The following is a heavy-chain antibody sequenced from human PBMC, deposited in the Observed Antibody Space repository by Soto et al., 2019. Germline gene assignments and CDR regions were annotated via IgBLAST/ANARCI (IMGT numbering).Heavy chain of an antibody. CDR3: LKGGLGHVLDA. CDR2: IGSNGRDT. D-gene: IGHD3-16*01. J-gene: IGHJ6*02. CDR1: GFTFNSHT. Sequence: DVQLVESGGGLVKPGESLRLSCAASGFTFNSHTMTWVRQTTGKGLEWVSSIGSNGRDTYYPESRGGRFTISRDNAKNSLFLQMDSLRAEDTAVYYCLKGGLGHVLDAWGQGTTVTVSS. V-gene: IGHV3-21*06.